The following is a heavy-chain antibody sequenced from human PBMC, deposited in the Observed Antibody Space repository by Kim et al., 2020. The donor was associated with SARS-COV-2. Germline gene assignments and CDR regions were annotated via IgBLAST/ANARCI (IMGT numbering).Heavy chain of an antibody. CDR3: ARGSNTVEY. V-gene: IGHV3-11*01. CDR1: GFTFGDYY. CDR2: ISSSGSSI. D-gene: IGHD4-4*01. J-gene: IGHJ4*02. Sequence: GGSLRLSCVASGFTFGDYYMNWIRQAPGKGLEWVSFISSSGSSIYYADSVKGRFTISRDNAKNSLYLQMNSLRAENTAVYYCARGSNTVEYWGQGTLVTVSS.